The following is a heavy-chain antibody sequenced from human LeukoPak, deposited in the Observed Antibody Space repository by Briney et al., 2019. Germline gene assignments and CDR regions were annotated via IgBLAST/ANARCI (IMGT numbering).Heavy chain of an antibody. J-gene: IGHJ4*02. D-gene: IGHD3-10*01. Sequence: SETLSLTCTVSGGSISSSSYYWGWIRQPPGKGLEWIGSIYYSGSTYYNPSLKSRVTISVDPSKNQFSLKLSSVTAADTAVYYCARGNYGSGSYYFDYWGQGTLVTVSS. CDR1: GGSISSSSYY. CDR3: ARGNYGSGSYYFDY. CDR2: IYYSGST. V-gene: IGHV4-39*01.